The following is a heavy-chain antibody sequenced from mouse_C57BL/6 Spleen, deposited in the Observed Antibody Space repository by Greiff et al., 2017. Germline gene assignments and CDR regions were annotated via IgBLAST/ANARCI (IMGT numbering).Heavy chain of an antibody. J-gene: IGHJ3*01. V-gene: IGHV1-59*01. CDR3: ASGDYDGGFAY. CDR1: GYTFTSYW. D-gene: IGHD2-4*01. Sequence: QVQLQQPGAELVRPGTSVKLSCKASGYTFTSYWMHWVKQRPGQGLEWIGVIDPSDSYTNYNQKFKGKATLTVDTSSSTAYMQLSSLTSEDSAVYYCASGDYDGGFAYWGQGTLVTVSA. CDR2: IDPSDSYT.